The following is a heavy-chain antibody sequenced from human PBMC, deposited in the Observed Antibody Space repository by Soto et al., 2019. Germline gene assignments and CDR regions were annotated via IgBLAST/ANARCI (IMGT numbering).Heavy chain of an antibody. CDR1: GYTFTGYY. V-gene: IGHV1-2*04. Sequence: QVQLVQSGAEVKKPGASVKVSCKASGYTFTGYYMHWVRQAPGQGLEWMGWINPNSGGTNYAQKFQGWVTMTRDTSISTAHMELSRLRSDDTAVYYCATSPGYYGSGSYYTPYGMDVWGQGTTVTVSS. J-gene: IGHJ6*02. D-gene: IGHD3-10*01. CDR3: ATSPGYYGSGSYYTPYGMDV. CDR2: INPNSGGT.